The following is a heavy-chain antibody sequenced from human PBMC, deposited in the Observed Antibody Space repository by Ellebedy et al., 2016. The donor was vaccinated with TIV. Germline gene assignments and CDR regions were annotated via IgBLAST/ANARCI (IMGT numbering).Heavy chain of an antibody. CDR1: GGSISSSIYH. CDR3: ARHPAVTVYYYYYGMDV. V-gene: IGHV4-39*01. D-gene: IGHD2-21*02. Sequence: MPSETLSLTCTVSGGSISSSIYHWGWIRQPPGKGLEWIGSIYYSGRTYYNPSLKSRVTISVDTSKNQFSLKLSSVTAADTAVYYCARHPAVTVYYYYYGMDVWGQGTTVTVSS. J-gene: IGHJ6*02. CDR2: IYYSGRT.